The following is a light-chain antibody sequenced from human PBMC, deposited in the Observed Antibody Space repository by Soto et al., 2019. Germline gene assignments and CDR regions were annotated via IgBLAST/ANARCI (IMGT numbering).Light chain of an antibody. V-gene: IGKV3-11*01. J-gene: IGKJ4*01. Sequence: EIVLTQSPATLSLSPGERATLSCRASQSVSNYLAWFQQKPGQAPRLLIYDASNRAPGTPARFSGSGPGTDFTVTISSLEPEDFAVYYCQQRSSWPLLTFGGGTKVQI. CDR2: DAS. CDR1: QSVSNY. CDR3: QQRSSWPLLT.